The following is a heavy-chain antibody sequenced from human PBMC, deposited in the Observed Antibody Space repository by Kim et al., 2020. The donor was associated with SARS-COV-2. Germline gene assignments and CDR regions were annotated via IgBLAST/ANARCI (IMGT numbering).Heavy chain of an antibody. D-gene: IGHD6-13*01. Sequence: VKGRFTISRDNAKNSLYLQRNSLRAEDTAVYYCARRGIAAAGLQYYFDYWGQGTLVTVSS. J-gene: IGHJ4*02. V-gene: IGHV3-11*03. CDR3: ARRGIAAAGLQYYFDY.